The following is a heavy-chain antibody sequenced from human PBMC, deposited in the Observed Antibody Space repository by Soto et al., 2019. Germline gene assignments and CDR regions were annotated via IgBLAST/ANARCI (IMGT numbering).Heavy chain of an antibody. J-gene: IGHJ4*02. CDR2: IYYSGST. D-gene: IGHD3-3*01. CDR1: GGSISSYY. Sequence: SETLSLTCTVSGGSISSYYWSWIRQPPGKGLEWIGYIYYSGSTNYNPSLKSRVTISVDTSKNQFSLKLSSVTAADTAVYYCARGRTNFWGGINFGALDYWGQGTLVTVSS. V-gene: IGHV4-59*01. CDR3: ARGRTNFWGGINFGALDY.